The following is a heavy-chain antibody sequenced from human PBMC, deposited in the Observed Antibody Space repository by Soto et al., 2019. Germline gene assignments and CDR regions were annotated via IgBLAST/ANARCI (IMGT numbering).Heavy chain of an antibody. J-gene: IGHJ4*02. CDR3: ARPDSGSYFFDY. D-gene: IGHD1-26*01. CDR1: GGTFSNYA. CDR2: IIPIFGTP. V-gene: IGHV1-69*12. Sequence: QVQLVQSGAEVKKPGSSVKVSCRASGGTFSNYAISWVRQAPGQGLEWMGGIIPIFGTPKYAQKVQGRVTITADESTSTAYMGLSSLRSEDTAVYYCARPDSGSYFFDYWGQGTLVTVSS.